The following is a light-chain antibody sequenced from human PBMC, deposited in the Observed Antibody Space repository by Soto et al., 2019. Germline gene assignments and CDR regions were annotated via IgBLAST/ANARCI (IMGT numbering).Light chain of an antibody. CDR3: AAWDDSLNGWV. CDR1: SSNIGSTT. CDR2: SNN. Sequence: QSVLTQPPAASGTPGQRVTISCSGSSSNIGSTTANWYQHLPGTAPKLLIYSNNQRPSVVPDRFSGSKSGTSASLAIRGLQSEDEADYYCAAWDDSLNGWVFGGGTKLTVL. V-gene: IGLV1-44*01. J-gene: IGLJ3*02.